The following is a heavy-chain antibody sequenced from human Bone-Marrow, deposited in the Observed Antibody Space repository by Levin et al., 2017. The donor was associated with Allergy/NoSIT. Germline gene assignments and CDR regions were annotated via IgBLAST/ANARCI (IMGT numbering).Heavy chain of an antibody. V-gene: IGHV2-5*02. CDR3: AHRRGGNYYDSSGYYAAFDY. CDR1: GFSLSTSGVG. CDR2: IYWDDDK. J-gene: IGHJ4*02. D-gene: IGHD3-22*01. Sequence: SGPTLVKPTQTLTLTCTFSGFSLSTSGVGVGWIRQPPGKALEWLALIYWDDDKRYSPSLKSRLTITKDTSKNQVVLTMTNMDPVDTATYYCAHRRGGNYYDSSGYYAAFDYWGQGTLVTVSS.